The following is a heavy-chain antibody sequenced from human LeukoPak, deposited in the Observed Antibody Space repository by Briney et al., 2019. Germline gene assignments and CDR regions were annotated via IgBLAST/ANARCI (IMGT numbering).Heavy chain of an antibody. D-gene: IGHD1-26*01. CDR3: ARGQRWELLPSYLEY. V-gene: IGHV3-30*14. CDR2: ISYDGSNK. Sequence: SGGSLRLSCAASGFTFSSYAMHWVRQAPGKGLEWVAVISYDGSNKYYADSVKGRFTISRDNSKNTLYLQMGSLRSEDMAVYYCARGQRWELLPSYLEYWGQGTLVTVSS. J-gene: IGHJ4*02. CDR1: GFTFSSYA.